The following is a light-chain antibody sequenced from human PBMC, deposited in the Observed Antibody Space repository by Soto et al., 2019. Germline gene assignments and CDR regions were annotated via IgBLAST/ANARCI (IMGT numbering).Light chain of an antibody. CDR1: NTDVGAYNY. CDR3: TSYTGDDFTFV. Sequence: QSVLTQPRSVSGSPGQSVTISCSGTNTDVGAYNYVSWYQQHPGKAPKLIIFEVSKRPLGVPDRFSGSKSGNTASLIVSGLQPDDEAEYHCTSYTGDDFTFVFGTGTKVTV. V-gene: IGLV2-11*01. J-gene: IGLJ1*01. CDR2: EVS.